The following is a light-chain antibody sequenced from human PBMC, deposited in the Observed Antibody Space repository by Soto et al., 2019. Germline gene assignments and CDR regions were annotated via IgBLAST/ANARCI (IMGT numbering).Light chain of an antibody. CDR2: DVT. CDR3: CSYTDIALDVV. CDR1: SSDIGDYDY. J-gene: IGLJ2*01. V-gene: IGLV2-14*01. Sequence: QSALTQPASVSGSPGQSITISCTGTSSDIGDYDYVSWYQHLPGKAPKLLIFDVTHRPSGVSDRFSGSKSGNTASLTISGVRPEDEADYYCCSYTDIALDVVFGGGNKVTVL.